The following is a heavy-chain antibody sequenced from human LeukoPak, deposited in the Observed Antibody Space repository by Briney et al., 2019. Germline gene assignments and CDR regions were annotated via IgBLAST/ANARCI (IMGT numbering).Heavy chain of an antibody. CDR2: IKQDGSEK. CDR1: GFTFSSYW. V-gene: IGHV3-7*01. CDR3: AKSIPTIAVAVSTRQ. J-gene: IGHJ4*02. D-gene: IGHD6-19*01. Sequence: GGSLRLSCAASGFTFSSYWMTWVRQAPGKGLEWVANIKQDGSEKYYVDSVKGRFTISRDNAKNSLYLQMNSLRAEDTAVYYCAKSIPTIAVAVSTRQWGQGTLVIVSS.